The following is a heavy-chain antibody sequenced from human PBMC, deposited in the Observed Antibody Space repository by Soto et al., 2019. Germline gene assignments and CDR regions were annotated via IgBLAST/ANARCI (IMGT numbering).Heavy chain of an antibody. D-gene: IGHD2-2*01. CDR2: ISSAGDSS. J-gene: IGHJ4*02. CDR3: ARVYCSTTTCHVQAFDS. Sequence: EVQLVESGVGLAQPGGSVRLSCAASGFTFSSYEMNWVRQAPGKTLEWVSYISSAGDSSYYADSVKSRFTISRDNAKNSLYLQMNSLRVEDTAVYYCARVYCSTTTCHVQAFDSWGQGTLVTVSS. CDR1: GFTFSSYE. V-gene: IGHV3-48*03.